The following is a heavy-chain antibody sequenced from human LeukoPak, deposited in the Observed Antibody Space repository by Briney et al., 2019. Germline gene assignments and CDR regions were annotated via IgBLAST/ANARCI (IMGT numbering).Heavy chain of an antibody. CDR3: ARGEAAYYYYYYMDV. Sequence: GASVKVSCKASGYTFTNYDINWVRQAPGQGLEWMGWISAYNGNTNYAQRFQGRVTMTTDTSTSTAYMELRSLRSDDTAVYYCARGEAAYYYYYYMDVWGKGTTVTVSS. CDR1: GYTFTNYD. CDR2: ISAYNGNT. J-gene: IGHJ6*03. V-gene: IGHV1-18*01.